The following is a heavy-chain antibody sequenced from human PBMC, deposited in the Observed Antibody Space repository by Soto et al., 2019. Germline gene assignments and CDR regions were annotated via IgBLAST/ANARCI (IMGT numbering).Heavy chain of an antibody. J-gene: IGHJ4*02. V-gene: IGHV3-30-3*01. Sequence: PGGSLRLSCAASGFTFSSYAMHWVRQAPGKGLEWVAVISYDGSNKYYADSVKGRFTISRDNSKNTLYLQMNSLRAEDTAVYYCATATTVTTGIVYWGQGTLVTVSS. CDR1: GFTFSSYA. CDR3: ATATTVTTGIVY. D-gene: IGHD4-17*01. CDR2: ISYDGSNK.